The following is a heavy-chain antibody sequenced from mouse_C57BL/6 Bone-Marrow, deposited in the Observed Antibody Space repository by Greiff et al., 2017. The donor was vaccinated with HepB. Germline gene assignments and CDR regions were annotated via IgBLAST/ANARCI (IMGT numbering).Heavy chain of an antibody. J-gene: IGHJ1*03. CDR1: GFTFSDYG. CDR3: ARPIYYYGSSYAFDV. V-gene: IGHV5-17*01. Sequence: EVKLVESGGGLVKPGGSLKLSCAASGFTFSDYGMHWVRQAPEKGLEWVAYISSGSSTIYYADTVKGRFTISRDNAKNTLFLQMTSLSSEDTAMYYCARPIYYYGSSYAFDVWGTGTTVTVSS. D-gene: IGHD1-1*01. CDR2: ISSGSSTI.